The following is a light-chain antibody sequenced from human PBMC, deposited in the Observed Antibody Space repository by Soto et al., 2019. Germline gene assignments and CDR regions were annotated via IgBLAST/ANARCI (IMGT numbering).Light chain of an antibody. CDR1: QSLVHSDGNTY. V-gene: IGKV2-24*01. J-gene: IGKJ2*01. CDR3: MQAKQMYT. Sequence: DIVMTQTLLSSPVTLGQPASISCRSSQSLVHSDGNTYLSWLHQRPGQPPRPLIYQISNRFPGVPDRFSGSRAGTDFTLKISRVETEDVGVYYCMQAKQMYTFGQGTKLEIK. CDR2: QIS.